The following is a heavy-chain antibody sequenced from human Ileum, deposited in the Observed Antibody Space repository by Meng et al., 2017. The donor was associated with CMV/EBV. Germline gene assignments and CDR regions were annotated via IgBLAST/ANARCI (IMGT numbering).Heavy chain of an antibody. D-gene: IGHD1-1*01. Sequence: EVLVLESGGDLVQPGRSLRLSCALRLSAPGKGLEWVSIICGRGHSTYYAASVKGRFTISRDNSNNTLYLQMNSLRAEDTAVYYCAKRAPANVVDYWGQGTLVTVSS. J-gene: IGHJ4*02. CDR3: AKRAPANVVDY. V-gene: IGHV3-23*01. CDR2: ICGRGHST.